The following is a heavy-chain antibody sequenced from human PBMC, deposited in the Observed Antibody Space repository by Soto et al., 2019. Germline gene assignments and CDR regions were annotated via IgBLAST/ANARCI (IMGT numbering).Heavy chain of an antibody. CDR1: GFTFSSYA. J-gene: IGHJ6*02. D-gene: IGHD6-13*01. Sequence: GGSLRVSCAASGFTFSSYAMHWVRQAPGKGLEWVAVISYDGSNKYYADSVKGRFTISRDNSKNTLYLQMNSLRAEDTAVYYCARGALAAAGNYGMDVWGQGTTVTVSS. CDR3: ARGALAAAGNYGMDV. V-gene: IGHV3-30-3*01. CDR2: ISYDGSNK.